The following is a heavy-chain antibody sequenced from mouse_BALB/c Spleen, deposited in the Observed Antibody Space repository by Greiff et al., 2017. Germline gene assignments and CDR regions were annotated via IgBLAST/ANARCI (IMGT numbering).Heavy chain of an antibody. D-gene: IGHD2-10*02. CDR3: ARGSYGNYVDY. CDR1: GFTFSSYG. CDR2: ISDGGSYT. Sequence: EVKVVESGGDLVKPGGSLKLSCAASGFTFSSYGMSWVRQTPDKRLEWVATISDGGSYTYYPDSVKGRFTISRDNAKNNLYLQMSSLKSEDTAMYYCARGSYGNYVDYWGQGTTLTVSS. J-gene: IGHJ2*01. V-gene: IGHV5-6*02.